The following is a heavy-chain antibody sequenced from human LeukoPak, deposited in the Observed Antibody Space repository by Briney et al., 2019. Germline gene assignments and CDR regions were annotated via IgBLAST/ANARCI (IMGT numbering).Heavy chain of an antibody. CDR2: IIPIFGTA. Sequence: GASVTVSCTASGGTFSSYAISWVRQAPGQGLEWMGGIIPIFGTANYAQKFQGRVTITADESTSTAYMELSSPRSEDTAVYYCAILEMATIGDYWGQGTLVTVSS. J-gene: IGHJ4*02. V-gene: IGHV1-69*13. D-gene: IGHD5-24*01. CDR3: AILEMATIGDY. CDR1: GGTFSSYA.